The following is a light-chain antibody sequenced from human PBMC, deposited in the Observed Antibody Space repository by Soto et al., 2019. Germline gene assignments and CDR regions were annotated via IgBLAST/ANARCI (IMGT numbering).Light chain of an antibody. J-gene: IGKJ4*01. V-gene: IGKV4-1*01. CDR1: QSVLHRSNNKNY. CDR3: QQYCDSLVLS. CDR2: WAS. Sequence: DIVMTQSPDSLAVSLGERATINCKSSQSVLHRSNNKNYLAWYQQKPGQPPRLLVSWASTRESGVPDRFRGSGSGTDFTLTIISLQAEDVAVYYCQQYCDSLVLSFGGGTKVELK.